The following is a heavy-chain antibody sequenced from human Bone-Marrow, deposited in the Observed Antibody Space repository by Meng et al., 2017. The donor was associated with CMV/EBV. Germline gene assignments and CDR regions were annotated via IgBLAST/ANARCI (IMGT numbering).Heavy chain of an antibody. D-gene: IGHD5-12*01. CDR3: AKIMIVATFDY. CDR2: ISSSGSTI. Sequence: GGSLRLSCAASGFTFSSYEMNWVRQAPGKGLEWVSYISSSGSTIYYADSVKGRFTISRDNSKNTLYLQMNSLRAEDTAVYYCAKIMIVATFDYWGQGTLVTVSS. J-gene: IGHJ4*02. CDR1: GFTFSSYE. V-gene: IGHV3-48*03.